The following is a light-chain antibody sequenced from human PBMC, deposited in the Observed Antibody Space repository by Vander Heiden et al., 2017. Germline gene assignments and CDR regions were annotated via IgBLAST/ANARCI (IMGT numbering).Light chain of an antibody. Sequence: DIQMTQSPSTLSPSVGDKVTITCRATQDITSWLAWYLLRPGEAPRLLIYKASNLESGVPSRFRGRGSGTQLTLTISSLQPDDAATYYCQQCASYYSFGQGTKVEIK. CDR3: QQCASYYS. J-gene: IGKJ2*03. CDR2: KAS. CDR1: QDITSW. V-gene: IGKV1-5*03.